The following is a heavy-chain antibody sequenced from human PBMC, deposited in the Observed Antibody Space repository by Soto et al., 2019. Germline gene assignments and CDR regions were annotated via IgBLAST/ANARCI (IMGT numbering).Heavy chain of an antibody. Sequence: SETLSLTCTVSGGSISSCCYYWSWIRQHPGKGLEWIGYIYYSGSTYYNPSLKSRVTISVDTSKNQFSLKLSSVTAADTAVYYCARETYYYDSSGYSPPYYGMDVWGQGTTVTVSS. CDR2: IYYSGST. V-gene: IGHV4-31*03. J-gene: IGHJ6*02. D-gene: IGHD3-22*01. CDR1: GGSISSCCYY. CDR3: ARETYYYDSSGYSPPYYGMDV.